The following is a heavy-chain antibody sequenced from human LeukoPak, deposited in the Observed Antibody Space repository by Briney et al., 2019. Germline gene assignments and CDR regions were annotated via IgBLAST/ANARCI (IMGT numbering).Heavy chain of an antibody. J-gene: IGHJ6*03. CDR1: GGSISSYQ. CDR3: ARDYYYMDV. CDR2: IYTSGST. V-gene: IGHV4-4*07. Sequence: SETLSLTCTVSGGSISSYQWSWIRQPARKGLQWIGSIYTSGSTNYNPSLKSRVTMSVDTSKNQFSLKLSSLTAADTAVYYCARDYYYMDVWGKGTTVTISS.